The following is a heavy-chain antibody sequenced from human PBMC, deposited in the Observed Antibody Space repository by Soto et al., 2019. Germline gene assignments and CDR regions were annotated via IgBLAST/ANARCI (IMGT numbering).Heavy chain of an antibody. Sequence: PSETLSLTCTVSGGSISSDYWSWIRQPPGKGLEWIGYIYHSGSTNYNPSLKGRVTISVDRSKNQFSLKLSSVTAADTAVYYCARVPDRWGQGTLVTVSS. V-gene: IGHV4-59*12. CDR2: IYHSGST. CDR1: GGSISSDY. CDR3: ARVPDR. J-gene: IGHJ5*02. D-gene: IGHD2-2*01.